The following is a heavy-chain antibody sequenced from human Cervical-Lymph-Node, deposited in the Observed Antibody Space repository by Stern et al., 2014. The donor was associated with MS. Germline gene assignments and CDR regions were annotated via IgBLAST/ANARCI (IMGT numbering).Heavy chain of an antibody. CDR2: IYYSGST. Sequence: QVQLQESGPGLVKPSETLSLTCTVSGGSMRSYYWSWVRQPPGKGLEWIGYIYYSGSTNYNPSLKSRVTISVDTSKNQFSLKLSSVTAADTAVYYCARLGGVRGVHFDYWGQGTLVTVSS. V-gene: IGHV4-59*01. CDR1: GGSMRSYY. J-gene: IGHJ4*02. D-gene: IGHD3-10*01. CDR3: ARLGGVRGVHFDY.